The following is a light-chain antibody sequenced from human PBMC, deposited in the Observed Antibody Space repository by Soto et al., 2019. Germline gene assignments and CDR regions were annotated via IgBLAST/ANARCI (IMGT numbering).Light chain of an antibody. V-gene: IGKV4-1*01. CDR3: QQYYSTPLIT. CDR2: WAS. CDR1: QSVLHSSDNKNY. J-gene: IGKJ5*01. Sequence: DIVMTQSPDSLAVSLGERATINCKSSQSVLHSSDNKNYLAWYQQKPGQPPKLLIYWASSRGSGIPDRFSGSGSGTDFTLTISSLQAEDVAVYYCQQYYSTPLITFGQGTRLEIK.